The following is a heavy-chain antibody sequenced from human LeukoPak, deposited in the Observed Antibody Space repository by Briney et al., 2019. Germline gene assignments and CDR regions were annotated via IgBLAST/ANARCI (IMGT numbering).Heavy chain of an antibody. V-gene: IGHV3-64*01. CDR3: ARGGIVVVTAIFDL. D-gene: IGHD2-21*02. J-gene: IGHJ2*01. Sequence: PGGSQRLSCAASGFPFSSYAMHWVRQAPGKGLEYVSAISSNGGSTYYANSVKGRFTISRDNSKNTLYLQMGSLRAEDMAVYYCARGGIVVVTAIFDLWGRGTLVTVSS. CDR2: ISSNGGST. CDR1: GFPFSSYA.